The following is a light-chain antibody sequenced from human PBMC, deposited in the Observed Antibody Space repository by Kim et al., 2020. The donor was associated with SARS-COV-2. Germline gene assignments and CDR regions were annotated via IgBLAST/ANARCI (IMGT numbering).Light chain of an antibody. CDR2: GAS. Sequence: ASVGDRITITCRASQDITDFLAWFQQKPGRAPKLLIYGASTLQRGVSSRFSGSGSGTGFTLTISGLQPEDFATYYCQQYTAYPWTFGQGTKVDIK. J-gene: IGKJ1*01. CDR3: QQYTAYPWT. V-gene: IGKV1-16*01. CDR1: QDITDF.